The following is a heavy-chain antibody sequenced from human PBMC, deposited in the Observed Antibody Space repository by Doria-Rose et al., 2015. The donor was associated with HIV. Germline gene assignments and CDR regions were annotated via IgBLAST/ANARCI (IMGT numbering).Heavy chain of an antibody. V-gene: IGHV2-26*01. CDR2: IFSDDEG. D-gene: IGHD6-13*01. CDR1: GVSLSSPGMG. Sequence: SGPVLVKPTETLTLTCTVSGVSLSSPGMGVSWIRQPPGKALEWLANIFSDDEGSYKTSLKSRLTISRGPSKSQVVLTMTDMDPVGTATYYCARIKSSRWYHKYYFDFWGQGTLVIVSA. J-gene: IGHJ4*02. CDR3: ARIKSSRWYHKYYFDF.